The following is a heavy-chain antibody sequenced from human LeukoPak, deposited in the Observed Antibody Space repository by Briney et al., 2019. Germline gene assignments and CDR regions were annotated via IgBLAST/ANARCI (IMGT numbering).Heavy chain of an antibody. CDR1: GGSISSYY. D-gene: IGHD1-26*01. CDR3: ARDHGSGSYRTGYYYMDV. J-gene: IGHJ6*03. CDR2: IYYSGST. Sequence: SETLSLTCTVSGGSISSYYWSWIRQPPGKGLEWLGYIYYSGSTNYNPSLKSRVTISVDTSKNQFSLKLSSVTAADTAVYYCARDHGSGSYRTGYYYMDVWGKGTTVTISS. V-gene: IGHV4-59*01.